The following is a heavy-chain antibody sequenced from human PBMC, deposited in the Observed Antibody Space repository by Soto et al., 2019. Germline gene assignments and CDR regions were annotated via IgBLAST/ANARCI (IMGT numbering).Heavy chain of an antibody. D-gene: IGHD3-10*01. CDR1: GFNFGPFW. CDR3: VRDRGNPDSFNI. J-gene: IGHJ3*02. Sequence: PGESLKISCAASGFNFGPFWMHWVRQAPGKGLVWVSHINSDGSTIVYADSVKGRFTISRDNAQSTLFLQMNSLRVEDTAVYYCVRDRGNPDSFNIWGQGTMVTVSS. V-gene: IGHV3-74*01. CDR2: INSDGSTI.